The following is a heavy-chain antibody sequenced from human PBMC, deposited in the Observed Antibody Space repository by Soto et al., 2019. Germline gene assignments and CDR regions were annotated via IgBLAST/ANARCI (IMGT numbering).Heavy chain of an antibody. CDR2: ISGSGGST. D-gene: IGHD3-9*01. CDR3: AKDSQVLRYFDWFPLDY. J-gene: IGHJ4*02. V-gene: IGHV3-23*01. CDR1: GFTFSSYA. Sequence: GGSLRLSCAASGFTFSSYAMSWVRQAPGKGLEWVSAISGSGGSTYYADSVKGRFTISRDNSKNTLYLQMNSLRAEDTAVYYCAKDSQVLRYFDWFPLDYWGQGTLVTVSS.